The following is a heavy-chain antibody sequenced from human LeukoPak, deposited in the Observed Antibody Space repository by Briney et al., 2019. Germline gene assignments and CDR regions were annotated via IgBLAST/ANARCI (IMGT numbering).Heavy chain of an antibody. J-gene: IGHJ3*02. Sequence: ASVKVSCKASGGTFSSYAISWVRQAPGQGLEWMGGIIPIFGTANYAQKFQGRVTITTDESTSTAYMELSSLRSEDTAVHYCARERDGYNRDAFDIWGQGTMVTVSS. CDR1: GGTFSSYA. V-gene: IGHV1-69*05. CDR3: ARERDGYNRDAFDI. D-gene: IGHD5-24*01. CDR2: IIPIFGTA.